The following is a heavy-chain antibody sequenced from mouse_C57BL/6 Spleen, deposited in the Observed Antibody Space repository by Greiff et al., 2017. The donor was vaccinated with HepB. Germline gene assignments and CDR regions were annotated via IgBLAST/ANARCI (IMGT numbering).Heavy chain of an antibody. J-gene: IGHJ2*01. CDR1: GYAFTNYL. Sequence: LQESGAELVRPGTSVKVSCKASGYAFTNYLIEWVKQRPGQGLEWIGVINPGSGGTNYNEKFKGKATLTADKSSSTAYMQLSSLTYEDSAVYFCARHGDYWGQGTTLTVSS. V-gene: IGHV1-54*01. CDR2: INPGSGGT. CDR3: ARHGDY.